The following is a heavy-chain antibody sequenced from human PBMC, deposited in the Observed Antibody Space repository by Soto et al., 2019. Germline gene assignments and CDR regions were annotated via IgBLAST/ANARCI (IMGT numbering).Heavy chain of an antibody. Sequence: ASVKVSCKASGYTFTGYDINWVRQATGQGLEWMGWMNPNSGNTGYAQKFQGRVTMTRNTSISTAYMELSSLGSEDTAVYYCARRGIAAAGYYYYYYFDLWGRGTLVTVSS. CDR2: MNPNSGNT. D-gene: IGHD6-13*01. CDR3: ARRGIAAAGYYYYYYFDL. CDR1: GYTFTGYD. J-gene: IGHJ2*01. V-gene: IGHV1-8*01.